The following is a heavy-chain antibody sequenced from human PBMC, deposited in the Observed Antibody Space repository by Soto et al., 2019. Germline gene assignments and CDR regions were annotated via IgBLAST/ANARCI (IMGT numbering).Heavy chain of an antibody. CDR2: ISYDGSNK. D-gene: IGHD6-19*01. J-gene: IGHJ4*02. CDR1: GFTFSSYA. V-gene: IGHV3-30-3*01. CDR3: ARGSVAGYFDY. Sequence: GGSLRLSCAASGFTFSSYAMHWVRQAPGKGLEWVAVISYDGSNKYYADSVKGRFTISRDNSKNTLYLQMNSLRAEDTAVYYCARGSVAGYFDYWGQGTLVTV.